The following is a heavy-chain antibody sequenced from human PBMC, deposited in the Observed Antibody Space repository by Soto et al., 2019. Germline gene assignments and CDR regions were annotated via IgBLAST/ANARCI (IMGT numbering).Heavy chain of an antibody. CDR3: ARDAGSRWSDYYYYGMDV. CDR2: IYPGDSDT. Sequence: PGESLKISCNGSGYSFTSYWIGWVRQMPGKGLEWMGIIYPGDSDTRYSPSFQGQVTISADKSISTAYLQWSSLKASDTAMYYCARDAGSRWSDYYYYGMDVWGQGTTVTVSS. V-gene: IGHV5-51*01. D-gene: IGHD6-13*01. J-gene: IGHJ6*02. CDR1: GYSFTSYW.